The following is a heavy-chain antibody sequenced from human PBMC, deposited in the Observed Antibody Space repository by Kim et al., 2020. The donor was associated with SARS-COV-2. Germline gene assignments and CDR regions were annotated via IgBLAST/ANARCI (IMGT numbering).Heavy chain of an antibody. Sequence: GGSLRLSCAASGFTFSSYSMNWVRQAPGKGLEWVSYISSSSSTIYYADSVKGRFTISRDNAKNSLYLQMNSLRDEDTAVYYCARDLYRRYYYHSSGYSGSGMDVWGQGTTVTVSS. CDR1: GFTFSSYS. J-gene: IGHJ6*02. D-gene: IGHD3-22*01. CDR3: ARDLYRRYYYHSSGYSGSGMDV. V-gene: IGHV3-48*02. CDR2: ISSSSSTI.